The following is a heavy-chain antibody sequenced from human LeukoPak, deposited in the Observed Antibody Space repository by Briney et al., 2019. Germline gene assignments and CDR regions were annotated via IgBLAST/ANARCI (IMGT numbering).Heavy chain of an antibody. CDR1: GDSLSNNIAT. V-gene: IGHV6-1*01. J-gene: IGHJ4*02. CDR2: TYYRPRWCN. Sequence: SQTLSLTCAISGDSLSNNIATWDWVRQSPSRGLEWLGRTYYRPRWCNDYEISVKSRITVNQDTSRNQSSLQLNSVTPEDTAVYYCVRDSDDCYWALDLWGQGTPVTVSS. CDR3: VRDSDDCYWALDL. D-gene: IGHD2-21*02.